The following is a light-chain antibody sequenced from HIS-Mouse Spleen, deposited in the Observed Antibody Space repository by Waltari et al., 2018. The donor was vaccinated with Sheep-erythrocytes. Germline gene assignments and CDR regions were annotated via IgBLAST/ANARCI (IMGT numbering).Light chain of an antibody. CDR3: QAWDSSTVV. J-gene: IGLJ2*01. CDR2: QDS. V-gene: IGLV3-1*01. CDR1: KLGAKY. Sequence: SYELTQPPSVSVSPGQPASITSPGLKLGAKYPCWYQQKPGHSPVLVIYQDSKRPSGIPERFSGSNSGNTATLTISGTQAMDEADYYCQAWDSSTVVFGGGTKLTVL.